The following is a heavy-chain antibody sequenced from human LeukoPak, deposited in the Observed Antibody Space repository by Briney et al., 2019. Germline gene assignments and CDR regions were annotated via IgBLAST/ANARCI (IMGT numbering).Heavy chain of an antibody. CDR1: GGSISSYY. Sequence: SETLSLTCTVSGGSISSYYWSWIRQPPGKGLEWIGYIYYSGSTNYNPSLKSRVTISVDTSKNQFSLKLSSVTAADTAVYYCARDIRAVDWYFDLWGRGTLVAVSS. CDR2: IYYSGST. J-gene: IGHJ2*01. D-gene: IGHD3-3*02. CDR3: ARDIRAVDWYFDL. V-gene: IGHV4-59*01.